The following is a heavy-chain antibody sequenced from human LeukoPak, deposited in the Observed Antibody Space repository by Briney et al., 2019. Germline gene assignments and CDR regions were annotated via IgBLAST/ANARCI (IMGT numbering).Heavy chain of an antibody. D-gene: IGHD2-2*01. CDR2: INPKSGGT. CDR1: GYTFTDYY. Sequence: ASVKVSCKASGYTFTDYYMRWVRQAPGQGLEWMGRINPKSGGTDYAQKFQGRVTMTRDTSINTAYMELSGLRSDDTAVYYCTSDIAVVPTATQGLYWGQGTLVAVSS. J-gene: IGHJ4*02. CDR3: TSDIAVVPTATQGLY. V-gene: IGHV1-2*06.